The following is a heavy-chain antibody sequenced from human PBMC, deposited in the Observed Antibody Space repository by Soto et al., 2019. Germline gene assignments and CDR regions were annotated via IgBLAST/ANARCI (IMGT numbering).Heavy chain of an antibody. D-gene: IGHD6-13*01. J-gene: IGHJ4*02. CDR1: GGSFSGYY. CDR2: INHSGST. V-gene: IGHV4-34*01. Sequence: QVQLQQWGAGLLKPSETLSLTCAVYGGSFSGYYWSWIRQPPGKGLEWIGEINHSGSTNYNPSLKSRVTISVDTSKNQSSLELSSVTAADTAVYYWARASRLKKSFDYWGQGTLVTVSS. CDR3: ARASRLKKSFDY.